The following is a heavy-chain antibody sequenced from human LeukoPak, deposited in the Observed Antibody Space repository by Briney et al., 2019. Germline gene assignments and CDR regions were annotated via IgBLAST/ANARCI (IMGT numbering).Heavy chain of an antibody. CDR2: ISSSSSYI. CDR3: AGDRDYYGLGFIDY. CDR1: GFTFSSYG. Sequence: GGSLRLSCAASGFTFSSYGMNWVRQAPGKGLEWVSSISSSSSYIYYADSVKGRFTISRDSAKNSLYLQMNSLRAEDTAVYYCAGDRDYYGLGFIDYWGQGTLVTVSS. D-gene: IGHD3-10*01. V-gene: IGHV3-21*01. J-gene: IGHJ4*02.